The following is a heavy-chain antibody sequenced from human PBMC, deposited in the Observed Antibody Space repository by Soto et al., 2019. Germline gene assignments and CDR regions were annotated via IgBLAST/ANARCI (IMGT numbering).Heavy chain of an antibody. CDR1: GFSFSISP. Sequence: GGSLRLSCAASGFSFSISPMHWVRQAPGKGPEWVALISYDGTDKFYADSVKGRFTISRDNSKSTLYLQVDSLRPEDAAVYYCARDPKTSGGQHWAFNYFDSWGQGTLVTVSS. J-gene: IGHJ4*02. D-gene: IGHD7-27*01. V-gene: IGHV3-30-3*01. CDR2: ISYDGTDK. CDR3: ARDPKTSGGQHWAFNYFDS.